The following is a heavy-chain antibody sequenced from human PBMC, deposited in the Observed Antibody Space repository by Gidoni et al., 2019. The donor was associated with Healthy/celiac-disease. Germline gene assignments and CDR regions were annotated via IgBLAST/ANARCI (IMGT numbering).Heavy chain of an antibody. V-gene: IGHV3-43*01. CDR1: GFPFDDYP. Sequence: EVQLVESGGVVVQPGGSLRLSCAAYGFPFDDYPMHWVRQATGKGLEWVSLISWDGGSTYYADSVKGRFTISRDNSKNSLYLQMNSLRTEDTALYYCAKDGATMVRGAPDYWGQGTLVTVSS. J-gene: IGHJ4*02. CDR3: AKDGATMVRGAPDY. D-gene: IGHD3-10*01. CDR2: ISWDGGST.